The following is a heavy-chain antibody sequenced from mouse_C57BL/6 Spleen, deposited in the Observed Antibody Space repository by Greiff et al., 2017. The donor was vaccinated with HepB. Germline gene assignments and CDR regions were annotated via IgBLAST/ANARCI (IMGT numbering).Heavy chain of an antibody. CDR3: TRGRAMDY. CDR2: IDPVTGGT. J-gene: IGHJ4*01. V-gene: IGHV1-15*01. CDR1: GYTFTDYE. Sequence: VQLQQSGAELVRPGASVTLSCKASGYTFTDYEMHWVKQTPVHGLEWIGVIDPVTGGTAYNQKFKGKAILTADKSSSTAYMVHRSLPSGDSAVYYGTRGRAMDYWGQGTSVTVSS.